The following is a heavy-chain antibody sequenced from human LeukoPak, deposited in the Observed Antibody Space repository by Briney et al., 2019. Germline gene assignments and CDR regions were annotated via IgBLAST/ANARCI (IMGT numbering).Heavy chain of an antibody. D-gene: IGHD3-22*01. CDR3: VRLRRNSDTSGYYYYYDF. J-gene: IGHJ4*02. CDR2: ISVRSNYI. Sequence: GGSLRLSCVASGYTFSSFSINWVRQAPGKGLEWVSSISVRSNYIYYADSVRGRFGISRDDARDSLFLQMNCLRAEDTAVYYCVRLRRNSDTSGYYYYYDFWGQGTLVTVSS. V-gene: IGHV3-21*01. CDR1: GYTFSSFS.